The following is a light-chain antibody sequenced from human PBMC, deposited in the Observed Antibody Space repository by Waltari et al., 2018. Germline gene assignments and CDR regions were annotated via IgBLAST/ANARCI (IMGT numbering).Light chain of an antibody. J-gene: IGLJ2*01. CDR2: GNS. CDR1: SSNIGAGYD. V-gene: IGLV1-40*01. Sequence: QSVLTQPPSLSGAPGQRVTISCTGRSSNIGAGYDVHWYQQLPGTAPKLLIYGNSNRPSGVPDRFSGSKSGTSASLAITGLQTEDEADYYCQSYDSSLSGVVFGGGTKLTVL. CDR3: QSYDSSLSGVV.